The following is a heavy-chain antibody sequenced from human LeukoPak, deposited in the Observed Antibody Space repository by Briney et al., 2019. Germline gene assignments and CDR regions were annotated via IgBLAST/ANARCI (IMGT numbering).Heavy chain of an antibody. Sequence: PGGSLRLSCAASGFTFSSYSMNWVRQAPGKGLEWVSYISSSSSTIYYADSVKGRFTISRDNAKNSLYLQMNSLRAEDTAVYYCARDAPYSSSGKDYWGQGTLVTVSS. V-gene: IGHV3-48*01. J-gene: IGHJ4*02. CDR1: GFTFSSYS. CDR2: ISSSSSTI. CDR3: ARDAPYSSSGKDY. D-gene: IGHD6-6*01.